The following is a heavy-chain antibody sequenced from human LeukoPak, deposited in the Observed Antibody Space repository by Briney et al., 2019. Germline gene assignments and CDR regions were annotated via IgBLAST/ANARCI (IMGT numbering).Heavy chain of an antibody. CDR3: ARDPAGGYDSHFDY. CDR1: GFTFSSYS. CDR2: ITTSSSYI. V-gene: IGHV3-21*01. Sequence: PGGSLILSCAASGFTFSSYSMNWVRQAPGKGLEWVSSITTSSSYICYADSVKGRFTISRDNAKNSLYLQMNSLRAEDTAVYYCARDPAGGYDSHFDYWGQGTLVTVSS. J-gene: IGHJ4*02. D-gene: IGHD5-12*01.